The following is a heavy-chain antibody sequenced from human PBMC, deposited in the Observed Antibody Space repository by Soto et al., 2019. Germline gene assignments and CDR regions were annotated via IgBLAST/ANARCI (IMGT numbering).Heavy chain of an antibody. D-gene: IGHD2-8*02. Sequence: PSETLSLTCTVSGGSISSDYYYWSWIRQPPGKGLEWIGHMYDRGSTFYNPSLESRVTMSVDTSKNQFSLRLSAVTAADTAVYYXAMDGGRGVCSNHFYYYRRDVWGQGSPVTVSS. CDR3: AMDGGRGVCSNHFYYYRRDV. CDR1: GGSISSDYYY. J-gene: IGHJ6*02. V-gene: IGHV4-30-4*01. CDR2: MYDRGST.